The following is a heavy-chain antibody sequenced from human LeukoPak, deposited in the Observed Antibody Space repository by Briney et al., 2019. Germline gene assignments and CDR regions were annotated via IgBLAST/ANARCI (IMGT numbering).Heavy chain of an antibody. Sequence: SVKVSCKAFGGTFSSYAISWVRQAPGQGLEWMGGIIPIFGTANYAQKFQGRVTITADKSTSTAYMELSSLRSEDTAVYYCARGKQLWLPYYFDYWGQGTLVTVSS. J-gene: IGHJ4*02. CDR2: IIPIFGTA. CDR1: GGTFSSYA. V-gene: IGHV1-69*06. CDR3: ARGKQLWLPYYFDY. D-gene: IGHD5-18*01.